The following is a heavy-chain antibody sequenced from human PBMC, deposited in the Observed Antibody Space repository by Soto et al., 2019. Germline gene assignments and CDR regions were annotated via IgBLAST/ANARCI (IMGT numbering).Heavy chain of an antibody. CDR2: ISVYSGST. J-gene: IGHJ6*02. Sequence: QVQLVQSGAEAKKPGASVRVSCEASGYTFTSYGISWVRQAPGQGLEWMGWISVYSGSTNYAQKLQGRVTMTTDRSTRAVYMELRSLRSDDTAVNYCARDSWGLAVPDYHYYAMDVWGQGTTVTVS. CDR1: GYTFTSYG. D-gene: IGHD6-19*01. V-gene: IGHV1-18*04. CDR3: ARDSWGLAVPDYHYYAMDV.